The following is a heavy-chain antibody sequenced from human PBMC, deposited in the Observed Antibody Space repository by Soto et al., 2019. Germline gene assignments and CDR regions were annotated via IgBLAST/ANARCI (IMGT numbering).Heavy chain of an antibody. J-gene: IGHJ4*02. V-gene: IGHV1-46*01. CDR3: ARFVDYDFWSGRYYFDY. CDR1: GYTFTSYY. D-gene: IGHD3-3*01. Sequence: ASVKVSCKASGYTFTSYYIHWVRQAPGQRLEWMGIINPSSGKTSYAQKFQGRVTMTRDTSTSTVYMELSSLRSADTAVYFCARFVDYDFWSGRYYFDYWGQGTLVTVSS. CDR2: INPSSGKT.